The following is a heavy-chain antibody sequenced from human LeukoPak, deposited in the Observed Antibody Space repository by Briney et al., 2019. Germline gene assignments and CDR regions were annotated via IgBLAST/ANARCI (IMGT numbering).Heavy chain of an antibody. CDR1: GGSISSYY. V-gene: IGHV4-4*07. CDR2: IYTNGST. J-gene: IGHJ5*02. CDR3: ARDTTTVTTDGWWFDP. D-gene: IGHD4-11*01. Sequence: PSETLSLTCTVSGGSISSYYWSWIRQPAGKGLEWIGRIYTNGSTNYNPSLKSRVTMSVDTSKNQFSLKLSSVTAADTAVYYCARDTTTVTTDGWWFDPWAQGTLVTVSS.